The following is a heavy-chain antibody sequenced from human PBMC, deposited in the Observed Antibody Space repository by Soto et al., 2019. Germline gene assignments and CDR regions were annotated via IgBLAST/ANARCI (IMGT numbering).Heavy chain of an antibody. D-gene: IGHD3-22*01. Sequence: KPSETLSLTCTVSGGSISSGDYYWSWIRQPPGKGLEWIGYIYYSGSTYYNPSLKSRVTISVDTSKNQFSLKLSSVTAADTAVYYCARDDSSGYREIDYWGQGTLVTVSS. J-gene: IGHJ4*02. V-gene: IGHV4-30-4*01. CDR3: ARDDSSGYREIDY. CDR1: GGSISSGDYY. CDR2: IYYSGST.